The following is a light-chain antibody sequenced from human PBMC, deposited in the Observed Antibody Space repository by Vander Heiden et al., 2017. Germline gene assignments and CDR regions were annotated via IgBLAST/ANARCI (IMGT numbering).Light chain of an antibody. CDR3: QQHNNWLLT. Sequence: IVLIQSPATLSVSPGERATLSCRASQSVSSNLAWYQQKPGQAPRLLIYDASTRATGIPARFSGSGSGTEFTLTISSLQSEDFAVYYCQQHNNWLLTFGQGTKLEIK. CDR2: DAS. J-gene: IGKJ5*01. V-gene: IGKV3D-15*01. CDR1: QSVSSN.